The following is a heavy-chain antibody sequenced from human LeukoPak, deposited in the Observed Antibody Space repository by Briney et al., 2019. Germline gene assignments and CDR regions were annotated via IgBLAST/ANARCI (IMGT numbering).Heavy chain of an antibody. J-gene: IGHJ4*02. CDR1: GFTFTNYG. Sequence: GGSLRLSCAASGFTFTNYGMGWVRQAPGEGLEWVSGINSGGNTYYAVSVKGRVTISRDNSRNTLYLQMNSLRVDDTAVYYCAKEAGLIAAAGPFDYWGQGTLVTVSS. V-gene: IGHV3-23*01. D-gene: IGHD6-13*01. CDR2: INSGGNT. CDR3: AKEAGLIAAAGPFDY.